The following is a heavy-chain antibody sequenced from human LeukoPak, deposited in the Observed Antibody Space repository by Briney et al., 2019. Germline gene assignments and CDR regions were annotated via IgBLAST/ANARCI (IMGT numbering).Heavy chain of an antibody. CDR3: ARAPFYGDDAFDI. D-gene: IGHD4-17*01. CDR2: IYYSGST. CDR1: GGSISSGGYY. Sequence: SETLSLTCTVSGGSISSGGYYWSWIRQHPGKGLEWIGYIYYSGSTYYNPSLKSRVTISVDTSKNQFSLKLSSVTAADTAVYYCARAPFYGDDAFDIWGQGTMVTVST. J-gene: IGHJ3*02. V-gene: IGHV4-31*03.